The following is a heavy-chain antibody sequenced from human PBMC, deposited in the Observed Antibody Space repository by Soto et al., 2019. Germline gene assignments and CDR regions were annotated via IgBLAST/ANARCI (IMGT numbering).Heavy chain of an antibody. V-gene: IGHV1-18*01. CDR3: ARDLAAGLVDY. CDR2: ISAYNGNT. Sequence: QVQLVQSGAEMKKPGASVKVSCKASGYTFTSYGISWVRQAPGQGLEWMGWISAYNGNTNYAQMLQVRVTMTTDTSTSTAYMELRSRKADDTAVYYWARDLAAGLVDYWGQGTLVTVSS. CDR1: GYTFTSYG. J-gene: IGHJ4*02. D-gene: IGHD6-19*01.